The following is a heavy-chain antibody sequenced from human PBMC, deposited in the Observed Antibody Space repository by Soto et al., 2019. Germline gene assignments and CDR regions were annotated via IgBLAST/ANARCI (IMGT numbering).Heavy chain of an antibody. CDR1: GFTFSSYA. CDR3: AKDQRGYSYGYGPPAGYYGMDV. V-gene: IGHV3-23*01. J-gene: IGHJ6*02. CDR2: ISGSGGST. D-gene: IGHD5-18*01. Sequence: GGSLRLSCAASGFTFSSYAMSWVRQAPGKGLEWVSAISGSGGSTYYADSVKGRFTISRDNSKNTLYLQMNSLRAEDTAVYYCAKDQRGYSYGYGPPAGYYGMDVWGQGTTVTVSS.